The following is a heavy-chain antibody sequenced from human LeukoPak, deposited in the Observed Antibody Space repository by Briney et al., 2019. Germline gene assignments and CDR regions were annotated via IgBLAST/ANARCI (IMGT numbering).Heavy chain of an antibody. CDR1: GFTFSEYY. CDR3: ARDTDNGLDV. D-gene: IGHD1-14*01. V-gene: IGHV3-11*01. CDR2: ISSSGRLM. J-gene: IGHJ6*02. Sequence: GGSLRLSCAASGFTFSEYYINWIRQAPGKGLEWVSHISSSGRLMQYADSVRGRFTITRDNAQNFMSLQMNNLKPEDTAVYYCARDTDNGLDVWGRGTTVTVS.